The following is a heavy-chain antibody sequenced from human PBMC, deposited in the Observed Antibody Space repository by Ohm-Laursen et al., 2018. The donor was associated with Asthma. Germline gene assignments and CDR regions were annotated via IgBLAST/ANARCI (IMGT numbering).Heavy chain of an antibody. Sequence: GTLSRTCPGSGGSISSYYWGWIRQPQGQGLEWIGYIYYSGSTNYNPSLKSRVTISEDTSKNQFSLKLSSVTAADTAVYYCARVGFFETSAYFETFDPWGQGTLVTVSS. V-gene: IGHV4-59*01. J-gene: IGHJ5*02. CDR3: ARVGFFETSAYFETFDP. D-gene: IGHD5-12*01. CDR1: GGSISSYY. CDR2: IYYSGST.